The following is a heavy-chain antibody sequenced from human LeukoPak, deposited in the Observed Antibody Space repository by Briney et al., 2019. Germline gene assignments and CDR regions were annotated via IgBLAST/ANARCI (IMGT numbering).Heavy chain of an antibody. D-gene: IGHD2-21*02. CDR2: IIPIFGTA. J-gene: IGHJ3*02. V-gene: IGHV1-69*13. Sequence: VASVKVSCKASGGTFSSYAISWVRQAPGQGLEWMGGIIPIFGTANYAQKFQGRVTITADESTSTAYMELSSLRSEDTAVYYCASAYCGGDCYPRSFDIWGQGTMVTVSS. CDR3: ASAYCGGDCYPRSFDI. CDR1: GGTFSSYA.